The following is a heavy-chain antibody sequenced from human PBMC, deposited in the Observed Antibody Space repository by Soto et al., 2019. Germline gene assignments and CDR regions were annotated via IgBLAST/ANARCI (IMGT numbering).Heavy chain of an antibody. CDR1: GFTFSSYS. V-gene: IGHV3-21*01. Sequence: EVQLVESGGGLVKPGGSLRLSCAASGFTFSSYSMNWVRQAPGKGLEWVSSISSSSSYIYYADSVKGRFTISRDNAKNSLYLQMNSLRAEDTAVYYCARDSGSRWGNAFDIWGQGTMVTVSS. CDR2: ISSSSSYI. CDR3: ARDSGSRWGNAFDI. D-gene: IGHD6-19*01. J-gene: IGHJ3*02.